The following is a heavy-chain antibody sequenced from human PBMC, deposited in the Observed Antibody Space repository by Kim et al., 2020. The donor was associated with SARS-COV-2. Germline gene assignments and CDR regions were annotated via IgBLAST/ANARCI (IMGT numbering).Heavy chain of an antibody. J-gene: IGHJ4*02. CDR3: ARGSGGSYIGY. CDR2: T. D-gene: IGHD2-15*01. Sequence: TNDAQKRQGRVTMTTDTSTSTAYMELRSLRSDDTAVYYCARGSGGSYIGYWGQGTLVTVSS. V-gene: IGHV1-18*01.